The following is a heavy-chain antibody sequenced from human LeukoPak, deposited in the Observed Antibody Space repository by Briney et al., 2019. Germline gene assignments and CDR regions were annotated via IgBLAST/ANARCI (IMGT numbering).Heavy chain of an antibody. CDR1: GGSFSGYY. Sequence: SETLSLTCAVYGGSFSGYYWSWIRQPPGKGLEWIGEINHSGGTNYNPSLKSRVTISVDTSKNQFSLKLSSVTAADTAVYYCASDSSTRKNWFDPWGQGTLVTVSS. V-gene: IGHV4-34*01. CDR3: ASDSSTRKNWFDP. J-gene: IGHJ5*02. D-gene: IGHD6-13*01. CDR2: INHSGGT.